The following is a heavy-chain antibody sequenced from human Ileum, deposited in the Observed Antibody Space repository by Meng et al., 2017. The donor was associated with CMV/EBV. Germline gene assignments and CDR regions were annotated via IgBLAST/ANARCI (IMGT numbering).Heavy chain of an antibody. CDR3: ASSTWYYFDY. Sequence: GESLKISCAASGFTFYSYEMNWVRQAPGKGLEWVSHISASGTTIYYADSAKGRFTISRDNSKNSLFLQMKNLRAEDTALYYCASSTWYYFDYWGQGALVTVSS. J-gene: IGHJ4*02. CDR1: GFTFYSYE. CDR2: ISASGTTI. D-gene: IGHD6-13*01. V-gene: IGHV3-48*03.